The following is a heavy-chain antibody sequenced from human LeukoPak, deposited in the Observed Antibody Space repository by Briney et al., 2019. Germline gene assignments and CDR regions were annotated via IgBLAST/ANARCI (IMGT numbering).Heavy chain of an antibody. CDR2: ISYGGGT. Sequence: SETLSLTCTVSGDSISSSTYFWGWIRQPPGKGLEWIGSISYGGGTYYNPSLKSRVTVSVDTSKNQFSLKLSSVTAADTAVYYCARDHFGSGWPDGNWFDPWGQGTLVTVSS. D-gene: IGHD6-19*01. CDR1: GDSISSSTYF. J-gene: IGHJ5*02. V-gene: IGHV4-39*07. CDR3: ARDHFGSGWPDGNWFDP.